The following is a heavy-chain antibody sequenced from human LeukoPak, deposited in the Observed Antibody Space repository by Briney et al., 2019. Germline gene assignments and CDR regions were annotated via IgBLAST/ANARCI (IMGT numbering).Heavy chain of an antibody. J-gene: IGHJ4*02. CDR2: INHSGST. Sequence: SETLSLTCTVSGGSISSSSYYWGWIRQPPGKGLEWIGEINHSGSTNYNPSLKSRVTISVDTSKNQFSLKLSSVTAADTAVYYCARSSYYDSSGYMLWGQGTLVTVSS. D-gene: IGHD3-22*01. CDR3: ARSSYYDSSGYML. CDR1: GGSISSSSYY. V-gene: IGHV4-39*07.